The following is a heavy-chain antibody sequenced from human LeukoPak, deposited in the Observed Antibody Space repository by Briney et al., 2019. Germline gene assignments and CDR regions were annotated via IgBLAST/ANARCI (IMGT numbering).Heavy chain of an antibody. CDR2: ISGSGGST. CDR1: GFTFSTYV. V-gene: IGHV3-23*01. J-gene: IGHJ3*02. CDR3: AKETVVVVAATPDAFDI. D-gene: IGHD2-15*01. Sequence: PAGSLRLSCAASGFTFSTYVMSWVRQAPGKGLEWVSGISGSGGSTHYADSVKDRFTISRDNSKNTLYLQMNSLRAGDTAVYYCAKETVVVVAATPDAFDIWGQGTMVTVSS.